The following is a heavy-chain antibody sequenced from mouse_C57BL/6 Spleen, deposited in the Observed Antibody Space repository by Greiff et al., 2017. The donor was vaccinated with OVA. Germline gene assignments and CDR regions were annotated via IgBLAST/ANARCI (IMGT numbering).Heavy chain of an antibody. J-gene: IGHJ4*01. CDR1: GYSFTDYN. Sequence: EVHLVESGPELVKPGASVTISCKASGYSFTDYNMNWVKQSNGKSLEWIGVINPNYGTTSYNPTFKGKAPLTVDQSSSTAYMQLDSLTSEDSAVYYCAPSNSGLRDDWGKGTSVTVSS. CDR3: APSNSGLRDD. V-gene: IGHV1-39*01. CDR2: INPNYGTT.